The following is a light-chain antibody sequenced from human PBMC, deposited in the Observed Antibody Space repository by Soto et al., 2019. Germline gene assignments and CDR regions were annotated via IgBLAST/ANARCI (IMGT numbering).Light chain of an antibody. CDR3: QQRSNWLIS. CDR2: DGS. CDR1: QSVSGY. V-gene: IGKV3-11*01. J-gene: IGKJ3*01. Sequence: EIVRTQSPATLSLSPGERATLSCRATQSVSGYLAWYQQKAGQAPRLLICDGSHRAAGIPSKFSGSGSGTDFTLTISGLKTEDIAVDYCQQRSNWLISFGPGTKVDI.